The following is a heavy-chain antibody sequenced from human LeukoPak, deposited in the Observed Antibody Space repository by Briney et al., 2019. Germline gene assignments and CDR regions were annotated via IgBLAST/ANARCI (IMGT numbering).Heavy chain of an antibody. D-gene: IGHD3-3*01. Sequence: GESLKISCKGSGYSFTSYWIGWVRQMPGKGLEWMGIIYPGDSDTRYSPSFQGQVTISADKSISTAYLQWSSLKASDTAMYYCARQFYDFWSGNSARDRFDYWGQGTLVTVSS. CDR1: GYSFTSYW. V-gene: IGHV5-51*01. CDR3: ARQFYDFWSGNSARDRFDY. J-gene: IGHJ4*02. CDR2: IYPGDSDT.